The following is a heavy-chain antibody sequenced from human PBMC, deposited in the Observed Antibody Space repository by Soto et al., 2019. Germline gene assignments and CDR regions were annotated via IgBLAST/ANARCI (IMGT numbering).Heavy chain of an antibody. CDR2: VYYGGST. CDR1: VGSISSSSYY. V-gene: IGHV4-39*01. CDR3: AGGDYYHSSGYYFYYYTMDV. J-gene: IGHJ6*02. D-gene: IGHD3-22*01. Sequence: SETLSLTYTVSVGSISSSSYYWGWIRQPPGKGLEWIGNVYYGGSTYYNPSLKSRVTISVETSKSQFSLKLSSVTAADTAVYYCAGGDYYHSSGYYFYYYTMDVWGQGTTVTVSS.